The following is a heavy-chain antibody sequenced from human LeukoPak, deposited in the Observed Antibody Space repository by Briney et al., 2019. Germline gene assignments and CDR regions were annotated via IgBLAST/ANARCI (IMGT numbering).Heavy chain of an antibody. Sequence: PSETLSLTCTVSGGSISSSSYYWGWIRQPPGKGLEWIGSIYYSGSTYYNPSLKSRVTISVDTSKNQFSLKLSSVTAADTAVYYCARLYSRTRPPDYWGQGTLVTVSS. J-gene: IGHJ4*02. CDR2: IYYSGST. D-gene: IGHD2-15*01. V-gene: IGHV4-39*01. CDR1: GGSISSSSYY. CDR3: ARLYSRTRPPDY.